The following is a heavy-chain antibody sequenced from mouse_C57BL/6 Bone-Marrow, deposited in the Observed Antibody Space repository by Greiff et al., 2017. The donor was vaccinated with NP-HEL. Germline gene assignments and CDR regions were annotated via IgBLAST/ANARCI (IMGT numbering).Heavy chain of an antibody. CDR1: GYTFTDYY. Sequence: VQLQQSGPELVKPGASVKISCKASGYTFTDYYMNWVKQSHGKSLEWIGDINPNNGGTSYNQKFKGKATLTVDKSSSTAYMELRSLTSEDSAVYYCARDWDVRDYWGQGTTLTVSS. D-gene: IGHD4-1*01. V-gene: IGHV1-26*01. CDR3: ARDWDVRDY. J-gene: IGHJ2*01. CDR2: INPNNGGT.